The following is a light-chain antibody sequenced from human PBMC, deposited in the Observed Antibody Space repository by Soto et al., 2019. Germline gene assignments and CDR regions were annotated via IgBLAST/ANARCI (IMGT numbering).Light chain of an antibody. CDR2: GAS. CDR3: QPYGSSSWT. J-gene: IGKJ1*01. V-gene: IGKV3-20*01. CDR1: QSVSSSY. Sequence: EIVLTQSPGTLSLSPGERATLSCRASQSVSSSYLAWYQQKPGQAPRLLIYGASSRATGIPDRFSGSGSETDFTLNIGRLEPEDFAVYYCQPYGSSSWTFGQGTQLEIK.